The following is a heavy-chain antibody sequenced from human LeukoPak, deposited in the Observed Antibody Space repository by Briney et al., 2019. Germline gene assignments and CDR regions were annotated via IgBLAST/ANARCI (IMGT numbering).Heavy chain of an antibody. CDR1: GGSIGSGSYY. J-gene: IGHJ4*02. Sequence: PSETLSLTCTVSGGSIGSGSYYWSWIRQPAGKGLEWIGRIYTSGSTNYNPSLKSRVTMSVDTSKNQFSLKLSSVTAADTAVYYCARDTYYYDSSGYWADYWGQGTLVTVSS. CDR2: IYTSGST. CDR3: ARDTYYYDSSGYWADY. V-gene: IGHV4-61*02. D-gene: IGHD3-22*01.